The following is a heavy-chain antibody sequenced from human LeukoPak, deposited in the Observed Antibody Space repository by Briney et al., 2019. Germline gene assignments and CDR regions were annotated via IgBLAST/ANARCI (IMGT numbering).Heavy chain of an antibody. V-gene: IGHV3-53*01. CDR2: ISSGGRT. CDR3: ARDYAGYYYYYMDV. CDR1: GFTVSSEY. Sequence: GGSLRLSCAASGFTVSSEYMTWVRQAPGKGLEWVSIISSGGRTYYADSVKGRFTISRDNSKNTLYLHMSSLRAEDTAVYYCARDYAGYYYYYMDVWGKGTTVTVSS. D-gene: IGHD3-16*01. J-gene: IGHJ6*03.